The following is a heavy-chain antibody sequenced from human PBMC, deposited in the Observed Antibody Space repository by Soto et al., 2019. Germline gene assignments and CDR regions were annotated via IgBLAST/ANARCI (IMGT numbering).Heavy chain of an antibody. CDR3: SRDMYYYASSGYYPH. CDR1: GFTFSTYA. CDR2: ICYDGGNK. D-gene: IGHD3-22*01. J-gene: IGHJ4*02. V-gene: IGHV3-33*08. Sequence: RGALLLACAPSGFTFSTYAMHWVRQAPGKGLEWVAVICYDGGNKYYADSVKGRFTISRDNSKNTLYLQMNSLRADDTAMYYCSRDMYYYASSGYYPHWGQGTLVTVSS.